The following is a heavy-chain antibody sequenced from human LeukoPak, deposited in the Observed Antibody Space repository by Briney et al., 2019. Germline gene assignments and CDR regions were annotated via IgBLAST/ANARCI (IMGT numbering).Heavy chain of an antibody. D-gene: IGHD3-10*01. V-gene: IGHV4-30-2*01. J-gene: IGHJ4*02. CDR1: GGSISSGGYS. CDR3: ARVSSLYGSGSHSPSFDY. Sequence: SQTLSLTCAVSGGSISSGGYSWSWIRQPPGKGLEWIGYIYHSGSTYYNPSLKSRVTISVDRSKNQFSLKLSSVTAVDTAVYYCARVSSLYGSGSHSPSFDYWGQGTLVTVSS. CDR2: IYHSGST.